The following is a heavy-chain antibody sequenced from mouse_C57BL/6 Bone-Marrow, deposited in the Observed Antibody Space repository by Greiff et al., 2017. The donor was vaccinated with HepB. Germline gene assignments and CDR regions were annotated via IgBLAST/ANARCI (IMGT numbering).Heavy chain of an antibody. D-gene: IGHD3-2*02. CDR1: GFTFSSYG. CDR3: ARLDSSGYVDY. V-gene: IGHV5-6*01. CDR2: ISSGGSYT. J-gene: IGHJ2*01. Sequence: DVQLQESGGDLVKPGGSLKLSCAASGFTFSSYGMSWVRQTPDKRLEWVATISSGGSYTYYPDSVKGRFTISRDNAKNTRYLQMSSLKSEDTAMYYCARLDSSGYVDYWGQGTTLTVSS.